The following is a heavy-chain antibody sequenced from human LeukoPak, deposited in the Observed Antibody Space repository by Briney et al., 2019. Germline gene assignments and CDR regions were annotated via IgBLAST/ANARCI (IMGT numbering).Heavy chain of an antibody. J-gene: IGHJ4*01. Sequence: GGSLRLSCAASGFTFSDYYMSWIRQAPGKGLEWVSYISSGGSTIYYADSVKGRFTISRDNAKNSLYLQMNSLRAEDTAVYYCARDTYYYDSSGYYYPGGSDCWGHGTLVTVSS. CDR1: GFTFSDYY. CDR2: ISSGGSTI. D-gene: IGHD3-22*01. V-gene: IGHV3-11*04. CDR3: ARDTYYYDSSGYYYPGGSDC.